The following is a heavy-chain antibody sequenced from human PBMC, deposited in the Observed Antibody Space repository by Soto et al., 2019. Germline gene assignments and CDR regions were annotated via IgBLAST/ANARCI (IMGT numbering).Heavy chain of an antibody. CDR3: ARGPHGPWGMDV. CDR1: GGTFSSYA. Sequence: SVKVSCKASGGTFSSYAISWVRQAPGQGLEWMGGIIPIFGTANYAQKFQGRVTITADESTSTAYMELSSLRSEDTAVYYCARGPHGPWGMDVWGQGTTVTVSS. CDR2: IIPIFGTA. V-gene: IGHV1-69*13. J-gene: IGHJ6*02. D-gene: IGHD2-8*01.